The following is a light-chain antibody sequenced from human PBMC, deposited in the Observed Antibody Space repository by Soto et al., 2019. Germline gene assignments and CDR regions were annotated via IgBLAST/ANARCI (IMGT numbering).Light chain of an antibody. J-gene: IGKJ5*01. Sequence: EIVMTQSPATLSVSPGERATLSCRASQSISSLLAWYQQKPGQAPRLLIYGASTRATGIPARFTGSGSGAEFTLTISSLQSEDFAIYYCQQYYDWPITFGQGTRLDSK. CDR2: GAS. CDR3: QQYYDWPIT. CDR1: QSISSL. V-gene: IGKV3-15*01.